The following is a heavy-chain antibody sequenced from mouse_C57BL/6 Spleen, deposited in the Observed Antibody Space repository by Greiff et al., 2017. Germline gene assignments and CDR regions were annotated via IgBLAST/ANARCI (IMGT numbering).Heavy chain of an antibody. J-gene: IGHJ3*01. CDR3: AYDYLFAY. CDR2: ISYDGSN. D-gene: IGHD2-4*01. CDR1: GYSITSGYY. Sequence: EVKLLESGPGLVKPSQSLSLTCSVTGYSITSGYYWNWIRQFPGNKLEWMGYISYDGSNNYNPSLKNRISITRDTSKNQFFLKLNSVTTEDTATYYCAYDYLFAYWGQGTLVTVSA. V-gene: IGHV3-6*01.